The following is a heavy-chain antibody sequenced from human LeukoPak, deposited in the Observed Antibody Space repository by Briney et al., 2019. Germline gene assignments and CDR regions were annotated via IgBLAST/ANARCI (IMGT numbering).Heavy chain of an antibody. CDR2: IKQDGSEK. J-gene: IGHJ4*02. CDR1: GCTFSRYW. V-gene: IGHV3-7*03. CDR3: ARGKDWYDY. Sequence: GGSLRLSCADSGCTFSRYWMSWVRQAPGKGLEWVANIKQDGSEKYYVDSVKGRFTISRDNAKNSLYLQMNSLRAEDTAVYYCARGKDWYDYWGQGTLVTVSS. D-gene: IGHD3-9*01.